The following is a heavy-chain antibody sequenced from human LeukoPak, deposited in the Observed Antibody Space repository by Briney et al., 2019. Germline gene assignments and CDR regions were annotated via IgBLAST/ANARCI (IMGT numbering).Heavy chain of an antibody. CDR1: EFTFDDYA. V-gene: IGHV3-43*02. CDR2: ISGDGGST. Sequence: GGSLRLSCAASEFTFDDYAMHWVRQAPGKGLEWVSLISGDGGSTYYADSVKGRFTISRDNSKNSLYLQMNSLRTEDTALYYCARYSSSAGTFDYWGQGTLVTVSS. D-gene: IGHD6-6*01. J-gene: IGHJ4*02. CDR3: ARYSSSAGTFDY.